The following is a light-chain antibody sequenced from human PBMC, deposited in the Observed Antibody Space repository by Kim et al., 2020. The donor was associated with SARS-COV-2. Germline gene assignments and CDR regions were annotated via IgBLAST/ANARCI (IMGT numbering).Light chain of an antibody. Sequence: SYELTQPPSVSVSPGQTASITCSGDKSGDKYACWYQQKPGQSPVLVIYQDSKRPSGILERFSGSNSGNTATLTISGTQAMDEADYYCQAWDSSTAVFGGG. CDR1: KSGDKY. CDR3: QAWDSSTAV. CDR2: QDS. V-gene: IGLV3-1*01. J-gene: IGLJ3*02.